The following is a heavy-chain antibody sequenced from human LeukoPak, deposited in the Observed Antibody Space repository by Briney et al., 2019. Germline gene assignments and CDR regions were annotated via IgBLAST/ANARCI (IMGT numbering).Heavy chain of an antibody. CDR3: ARDKAVAGTIHYHYYYMDV. CDR1: GYTFTSYC. J-gene: IGHJ6*03. CDR2: INPSGGST. V-gene: IGHV1-46*03. Sequence: ASVKVSCKASGYTFTSYCMHWVRQAPGQGLEWMGIINPSGGSTSYAQKFQGRVTMTRDTSTSTVYMELSSLRSEDTAVYYCARDKAVAGTIHYHYYYMDVWGKGTTVTVSS. D-gene: IGHD6-19*01.